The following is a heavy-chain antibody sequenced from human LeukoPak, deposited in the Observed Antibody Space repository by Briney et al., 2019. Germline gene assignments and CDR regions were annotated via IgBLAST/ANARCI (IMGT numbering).Heavy chain of an antibody. CDR1: GFTFSSYG. J-gene: IGHJ6*02. CDR2: ISYDGSNK. V-gene: IGHV3-30*18. Sequence: GGSLRLSCAASGFTFSSYGMHWVRQAPGKGLEWVAVISYDGSNKYYADSVNGRFTISRDNSKNTLYLQMNSLRAEDTAVYYCAKDDYGMDVWGQGTTVTVSS. CDR3: AKDDYGMDV.